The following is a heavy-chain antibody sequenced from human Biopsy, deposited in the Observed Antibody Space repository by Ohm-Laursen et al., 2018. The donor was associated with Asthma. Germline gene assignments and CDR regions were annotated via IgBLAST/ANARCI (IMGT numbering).Heavy chain of an antibody. Sequence: GASVKVSCKSLGGTFNTYVIGWVRQAPGQGLEWMGGINSVFGTTTYPQKFQHRVTITADDSTSTAYMELSSLRSEDTAVYYCARKAGSCISRTCYSLDFWGQGTLVTVSS. J-gene: IGHJ4*02. V-gene: IGHV1-69*13. D-gene: IGHD2-2*01. CDR3: ARKAGSCISRTCYSLDF. CDR1: GGTFNTYV. CDR2: INSVFGTT.